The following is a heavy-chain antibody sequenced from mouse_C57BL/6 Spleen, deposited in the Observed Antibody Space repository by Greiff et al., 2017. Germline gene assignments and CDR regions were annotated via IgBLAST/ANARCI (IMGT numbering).Heavy chain of an antibody. D-gene: IGHD1-1*01. J-gene: IGHJ2*01. CDR2: ISGGGGNT. Sequence: DVKLVESGGGLVKPGGSLKLSCAASGFTFSSYTMSWVRQTPEKRLEWVATISGGGGNTYYPDSVKGRFTISRDNAKNTLYLQMSSLRSEDTALYYCARLGTTVVALDYWGQGTTRTVSS. CDR3: ARLGTTVVALDY. CDR1: GFTFSSYT. V-gene: IGHV5-9*01.